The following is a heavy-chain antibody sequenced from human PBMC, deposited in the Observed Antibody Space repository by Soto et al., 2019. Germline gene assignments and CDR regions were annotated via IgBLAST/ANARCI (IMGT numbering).Heavy chain of an antibody. CDR1: AFAFSSYA. V-gene: IGHV3-23*01. CDR2: ISGSGGSA. Sequence: GGDVRLSCAASAFAFSSYAMSWVRQAPGKGLEWVSAISGSGGSAYYADSVKGRFTISRDNSKNSLYLQMNSLRAEDTAVYYCAKVSRVYYFDYWGQGTLVTVSS. CDR3: AKVSRVYYFDY. D-gene: IGHD3-10*01. J-gene: IGHJ4*02.